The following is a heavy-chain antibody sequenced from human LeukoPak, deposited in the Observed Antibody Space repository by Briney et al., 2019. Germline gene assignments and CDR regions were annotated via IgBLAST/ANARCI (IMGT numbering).Heavy chain of an antibody. CDR2: ISAYNGNT. J-gene: IGHJ4*02. CDR1: GYTFTSYG. V-gene: IGHV1-18*01. CDR3: ARDARIYYDSSGYYNY. Sequence: ASVKVSCKASGYTFTSYGISWVRLAPGQGLEWMGWISAYNGNTNYAQKLQGRVTMTTDTSTSTAYMELRSLRSDDTAVYYCARDARIYYDSSGYYNYWGQGTLVTVSS. D-gene: IGHD3-22*01.